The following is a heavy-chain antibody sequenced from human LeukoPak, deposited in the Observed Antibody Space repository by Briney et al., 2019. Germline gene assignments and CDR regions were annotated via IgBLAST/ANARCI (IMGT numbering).Heavy chain of an antibody. CDR2: IIASSGST. V-gene: IGHV3-23*01. D-gene: IGHD5-12*01. CDR1: GFSLSNSA. Sequence: QSGRPLRISCAASGFSLSNSAMCWVRHAPGKGLDWVSLIIASSGSTFYAESVKGRFTISRDNSKNMTNVHTNSLGTEDTVEPYGAKGAYDYVGMGYFDYWGGGT. CDR3: AKGAYDYVGMGYFDY. J-gene: IGHJ4*02.